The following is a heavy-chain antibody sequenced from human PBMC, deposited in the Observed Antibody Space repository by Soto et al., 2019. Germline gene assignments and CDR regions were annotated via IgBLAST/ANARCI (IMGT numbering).Heavy chain of an antibody. D-gene: IGHD5-18*01. CDR2: IYYSGRT. Sequence: QVQLQESGPGLVKPSETLSLTCTVSGGSISSYYWSWIRQPPGKGLEWIGYIYYSGRTNYNPSLKGRVTISVDTSKNQFSLKLSSVTAADPAVYYCARGYGSCFDYWGQGTLVTVSS. CDR1: GGSISSYY. J-gene: IGHJ4*02. V-gene: IGHV4-59*08. CDR3: ARGYGSCFDY.